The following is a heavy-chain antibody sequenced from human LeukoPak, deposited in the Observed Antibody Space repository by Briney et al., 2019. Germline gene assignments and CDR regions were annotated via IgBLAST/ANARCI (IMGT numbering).Heavy chain of an antibody. Sequence: GGSLRLSCAASGFTFSSYSMNWVRQAPGKGLEWVSSISSSSSYIYYADSVKGRFTISRDNAKNSLYLQMNSLRAEDTAVYYCASSPYDLWSGYRGYYYGMDVWGQGTTVTVSS. J-gene: IGHJ6*02. D-gene: IGHD3-3*01. CDR3: ASSPYDLWSGYRGYYYGMDV. V-gene: IGHV3-21*01. CDR2: ISSSSSYI. CDR1: GFTFSSYS.